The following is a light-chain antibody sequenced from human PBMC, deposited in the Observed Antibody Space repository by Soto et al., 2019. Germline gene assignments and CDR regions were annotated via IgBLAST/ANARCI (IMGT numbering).Light chain of an antibody. CDR2: KAS. J-gene: IGKJ1*01. Sequence: IHIPHTPPTLSGSVRDRATITCRASQTISSWLAWYQQKPGKAPKLLIYKASTLKSGVPSRFSGSGSGTEFTLTISSLQPDDFATYYCQHYNIYSEAFGQGTKVDIK. V-gene: IGKV1-5*03. CDR1: QTISSW. CDR3: QHYNIYSEA.